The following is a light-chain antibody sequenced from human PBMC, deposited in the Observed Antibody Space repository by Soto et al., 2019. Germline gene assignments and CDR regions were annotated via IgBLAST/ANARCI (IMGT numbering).Light chain of an antibody. V-gene: IGLV2-14*01. J-gene: IGLJ1*01. CDR1: SSDIGAYDY. CDR3: SSYTSSSTYV. Sequence: QSVLTQPPSASGTPGQRVTISCSGSSSDIGAYDYVSWFQQHPGKAPKLMISEVNNRPSGVSNRFSGSKSGNTASLTISGLQAEDEADYYCSSYTSSSTYVFGTGTKVTVL. CDR2: EVN.